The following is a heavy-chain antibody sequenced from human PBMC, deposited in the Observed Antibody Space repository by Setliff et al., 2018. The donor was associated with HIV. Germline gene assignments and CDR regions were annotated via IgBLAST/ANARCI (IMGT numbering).Heavy chain of an antibody. CDR1: GFTFSSSW. J-gene: IGHJ4*02. V-gene: IGHV3-74*01. Sequence: PGGSLRLSCAASGFTFSSSWMHWVRQALGKGLVWVSRINTDGSNTNYADSVKGRFIISRDNTKNTLYLQMNSLRTEDTAVYFCARDFSTYYSIDSWGQGTLVTVSS. D-gene: IGHD3-22*01. CDR2: INTDGSNT. CDR3: ARDFSTYYSIDS.